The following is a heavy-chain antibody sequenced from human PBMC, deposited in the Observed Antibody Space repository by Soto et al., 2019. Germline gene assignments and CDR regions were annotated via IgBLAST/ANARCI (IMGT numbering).Heavy chain of an antibody. Sequence: SETLSLTCIVSGGSMSSSNWWNWVRQPPGKGLEWIGETHHSGRTNYNPSLKSRVIISVDESKNHFSLKLTNMDPVDTATYYCAHSPAYCSGPGCAYFDYWGLGTLVTVSS. D-gene: IGHD2-15*01. J-gene: IGHJ4*02. V-gene: IGHV4-4*02. CDR1: GGSMSSSNW. CDR3: AHSPAYCSGPGCAYFDY. CDR2: THHSGRT.